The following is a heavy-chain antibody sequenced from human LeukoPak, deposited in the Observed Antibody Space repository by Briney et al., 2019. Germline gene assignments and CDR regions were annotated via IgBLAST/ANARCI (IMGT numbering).Heavy chain of an antibody. Sequence: PGGSLRLSCAASGFTFHNYAIHWVRQAPGKGLEWVSLTSGDGITTYFADSVKGRFTISRDNSKSSLFLQMNSLRAEDTAVYYCARSGGRYTYYFDYWGQGTLVTVSS. D-gene: IGHD3-16*01. J-gene: IGHJ4*02. CDR3: ARSGGRYTYYFDY. CDR1: GFTFHNYA. CDR2: TSGDGITT. V-gene: IGHV3-43*02.